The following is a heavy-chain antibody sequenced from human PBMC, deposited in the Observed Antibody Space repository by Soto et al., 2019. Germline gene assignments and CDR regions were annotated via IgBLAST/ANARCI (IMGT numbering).Heavy chain of an antibody. CDR2: IIPVFGTA. Sequence: QEQLVQSGAEVKKPGSSVKVSCKASGGIFSSYAISWVRQAPGQGLEWMGGIIPVFGTANYAQKLQGRVTITADESTNTAYMDLSSLKSEDTAIYYCARCGSGYVWFNEFWGQGTLVTVSS. D-gene: IGHD3-22*01. CDR1: GGIFSSYA. V-gene: IGHV1-69*01. CDR3: ARCGSGYVWFNEF. J-gene: IGHJ4*02.